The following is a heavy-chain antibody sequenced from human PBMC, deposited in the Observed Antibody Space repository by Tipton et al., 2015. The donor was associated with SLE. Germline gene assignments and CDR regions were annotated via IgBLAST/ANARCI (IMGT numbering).Heavy chain of an antibody. V-gene: IGHV4-4*07. CDR3: ASWNDYSNYAGFDP. J-gene: IGHJ5*02. Sequence: GLVKPSETLSLTCTVSGGSISSYYWSWIRQPAGKGLEWIGRIYTSGSTNYNPSLKSRVTMSVDTSKNQFSLKLSSVTAADTAVYYCASWNDYSNYAGFDPWGQGTLVTVSS. CDR1: GGSISSYY. D-gene: IGHD4-11*01. CDR2: IYTSGST.